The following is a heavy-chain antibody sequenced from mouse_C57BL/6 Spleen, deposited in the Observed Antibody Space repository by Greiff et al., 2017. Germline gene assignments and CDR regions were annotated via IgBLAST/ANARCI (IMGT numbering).Heavy chain of an antibody. CDR1: GFTFSDYG. CDR2: ISSGSSTI. D-gene: IGHD2-2*01. Sequence: EVKVEESGGGLVKPGGSLKLSCAASGFTFSDYGMHWVRQAPEKGLEWVAYISSGSSTIYYADTVKGRFTISRDNAKNTLFLQMTSLRSEDTAMYYCARWLPYYAMDDWGQGTSVTVSS. V-gene: IGHV5-17*01. CDR3: ARWLPYYAMDD. J-gene: IGHJ4*01.